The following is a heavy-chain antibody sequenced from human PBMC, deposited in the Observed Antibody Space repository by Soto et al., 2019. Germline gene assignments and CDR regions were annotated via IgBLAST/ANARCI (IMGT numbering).Heavy chain of an antibody. J-gene: IGHJ6*02. CDR2: INPNSGGT. CDR3: AKGGIAARPYYYYGMDV. Sequence: WASVKVSCKASGYTFTGYYMHWVRQAPGQGLEWMGWINPNSGGTNYAQKFQGRVTMTRDTSISTAYMELSRLRSDDTAVYYCAKGGIAARPYYYYGMDVWGQGTTVTVSS. V-gene: IGHV1-2*02. CDR1: GYTFTGYY. D-gene: IGHD6-6*01.